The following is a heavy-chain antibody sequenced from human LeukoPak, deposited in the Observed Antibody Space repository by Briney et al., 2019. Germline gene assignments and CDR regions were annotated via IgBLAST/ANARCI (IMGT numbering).Heavy chain of an antibody. V-gene: IGHV4-39*01. D-gene: IGHD2-21*02. J-gene: IGHJ3*02. CDR1: GGSISSSSYY. CDR3: ATNGLDCEGDAFDI. CDR2: IYYSGST. Sequence: PSETLSLTCTVSGGSISSSSYYWGWIRQPPGKGLEWIGSIYYSGSTYYNPSLKSRVTISVDTSKNQFSLKLSSVTAADTAVYYCATNGLDCEGDAFDIWGQGTMVTVSS.